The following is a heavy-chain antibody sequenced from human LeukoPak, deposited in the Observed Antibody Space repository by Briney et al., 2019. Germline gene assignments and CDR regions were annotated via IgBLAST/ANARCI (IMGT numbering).Heavy chain of an antibody. CDR1: GFTFSDYY. D-gene: IGHD5-18*01. V-gene: IGHV3-11*05. Sequence: GGSLRLSCAASGFTFSDYYMSWIRPAPRKGLEWVSYISSSSSYTNDADSVKGRFTISRDNAKNSLYLQMNSVRAEDTAVYYCARDPGYSYGQTFDYWGQGTLVTVSS. CDR2: ISSSSSYT. CDR3: ARDPGYSYGQTFDY. J-gene: IGHJ4*02.